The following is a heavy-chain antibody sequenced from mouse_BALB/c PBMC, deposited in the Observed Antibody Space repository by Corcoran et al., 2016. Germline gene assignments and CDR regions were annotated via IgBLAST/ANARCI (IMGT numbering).Heavy chain of an antibody. D-gene: IGHD2-3*01. CDR3: ARRDGYYVFDY. Sequence: QIRLVQSGPELKKPGETVKISCKASGYTFTNYGMNWVKQAPGKGLKWMGWINTYTGEPTYADDFKGRFAFSLETSASTAYLQINNLKNEDMATYFCARRDGYYVFDYWGQGTTLTVSS. J-gene: IGHJ2*01. V-gene: IGHV9-1*02. CDR2: INTYTGEP. CDR1: GYTFTNYG.